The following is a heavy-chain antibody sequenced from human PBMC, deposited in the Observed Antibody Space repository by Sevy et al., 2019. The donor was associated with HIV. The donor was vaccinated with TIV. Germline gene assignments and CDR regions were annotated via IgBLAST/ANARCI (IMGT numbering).Heavy chain of an antibody. J-gene: IGHJ4*02. D-gene: IGHD5-12*01. CDR2: IKQDGSEK. CDR1: GFTFSSYG. Sequence: GGSLRLSCAASGFTFSSYGMSWVRQAPGKGLEWVANIKQDGSEKYYVDSVKGRFTISRDNAKNSLYLQMNSLRAEDTAVYYCARWLAYFDYWGQGTLVTVSS. CDR3: ARWLAYFDY. V-gene: IGHV3-7*03.